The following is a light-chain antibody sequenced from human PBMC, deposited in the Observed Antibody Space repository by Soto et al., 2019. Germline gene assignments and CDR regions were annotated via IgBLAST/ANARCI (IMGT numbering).Light chain of an antibody. V-gene: IGKV3-20*01. CDR1: QSVSSN. CDR2: GAS. Sequence: EIVITHSPSTLSVSPVERATLSCRASQSVSSNLAWYQQKPGQAPRLLIYGASNRAAGIPDRFSGSGSGTDFTLTISRLEPEDFAVYYCHKYSSSRRTFGQGTKVDIK. CDR3: HKYSSSRRT. J-gene: IGKJ1*01.